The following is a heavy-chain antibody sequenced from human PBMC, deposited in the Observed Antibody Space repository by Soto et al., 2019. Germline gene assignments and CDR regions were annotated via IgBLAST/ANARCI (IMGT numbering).Heavy chain of an antibody. D-gene: IGHD6-13*01. Sequence: SVKVSCKASGYTFTGYYMHWVRQAPGQGLEWMGWINPNSGGTNYAQKFQGRVTMTRDTSISTAYMELSRLRSDDTAVYYCARDPIAAAGEPFGYWGQGTLVTVSS. CDR1: GYTFTGYY. CDR3: ARDPIAAAGEPFGY. V-gene: IGHV1-2*02. CDR2: INPNSGGT. J-gene: IGHJ4*02.